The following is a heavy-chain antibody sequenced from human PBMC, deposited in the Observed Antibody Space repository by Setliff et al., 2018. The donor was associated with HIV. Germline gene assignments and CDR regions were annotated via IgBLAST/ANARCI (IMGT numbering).Heavy chain of an antibody. Sequence: ASVKVSCKAFGYSFTSYFLHWVRQAPGQGLEWLGMIDPNGGATNNAQKLQGRLTVTTDTSTSTLYMELSNLRSDDTAVYYCARAGGGATDQAFDIWGQGTMVTVSS. D-gene: IGHD2-2*01. CDR2: IDPNGGAT. J-gene: IGHJ3*02. CDR1: GYSFTSYF. CDR3: ARAGGGATDQAFDI. V-gene: IGHV1-46*01.